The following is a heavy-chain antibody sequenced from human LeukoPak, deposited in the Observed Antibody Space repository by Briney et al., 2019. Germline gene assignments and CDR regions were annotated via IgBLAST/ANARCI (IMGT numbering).Heavy chain of an antibody. Sequence: SETLSLTCTVSGGSISSYYWSWIRQPPGKGLEWIGYIYYSGSTNYNPSLKSRVTISVDTSKNQFSLELSSVTAADTAVYYRARLEGGIVVVVADWGQGTLVTVSS. CDR1: GGSISSYY. D-gene: IGHD2-15*01. CDR3: ARLEGGIVVVVAD. V-gene: IGHV4-59*08. J-gene: IGHJ4*02. CDR2: IYYSGST.